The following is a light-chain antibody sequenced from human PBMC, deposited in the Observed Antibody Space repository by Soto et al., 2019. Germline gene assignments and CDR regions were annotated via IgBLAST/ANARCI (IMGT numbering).Light chain of an antibody. Sequence: DIQMTQSPSTLSSSVGDRFTITFRASQSISSWLAWYQQKPGKAPKLLIYKASSLESGVPSRFSGSGSGTESTLTISSLQPDDSATYYCQQYNSYWTFGQGTKVDIK. V-gene: IGKV1-5*03. CDR2: KAS. CDR3: QQYNSYWT. J-gene: IGKJ1*01. CDR1: QSISSW.